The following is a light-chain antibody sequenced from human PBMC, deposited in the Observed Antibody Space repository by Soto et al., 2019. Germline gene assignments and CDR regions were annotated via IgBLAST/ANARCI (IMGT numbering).Light chain of an antibody. Sequence: QSALTQPPSASGSPGQSVTISCTGTSSDVGDYNYVSWYQQHPDKAPKLMIYDVSKRPSGVPDRFSGSKSGNTASLTVSGLQAVDEADYYCSSYAGSNTVFGGGTKLTVL. V-gene: IGLV2-8*01. CDR2: DVS. J-gene: IGLJ2*01. CDR1: SSDVGDYNY. CDR3: SSYAGSNTV.